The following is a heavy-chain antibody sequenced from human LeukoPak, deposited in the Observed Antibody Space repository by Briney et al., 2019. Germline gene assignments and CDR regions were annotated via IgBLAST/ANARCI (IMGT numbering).Heavy chain of an antibody. CDR1: GFTFSSYA. J-gene: IGHJ4*02. Sequence: GGPLRLSCAASGFTFSSYAVSWVRQAPGKGLEWVSSISGSGGSTYSADSVKGRFTISRDNSKNTLYLQMNSLRAEDTALHYCAKDRSCTNDICHGDFDYWGQGTLVTVSS. CDR2: ISGSGGST. D-gene: IGHD2-8*01. V-gene: IGHV3-23*01. CDR3: AKDRSCTNDICHGDFDY.